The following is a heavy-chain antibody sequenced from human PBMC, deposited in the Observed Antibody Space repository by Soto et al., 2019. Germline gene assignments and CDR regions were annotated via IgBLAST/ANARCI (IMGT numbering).Heavy chain of an antibody. V-gene: IGHV1-18*01. D-gene: IGHD4-17*01. J-gene: IGHJ6*02. Sequence: QVQLVQSGAEVKKPGASVKVSCKASGYTFTSYGISWVRQAPGQGLEWMGWISAYNGNTNYAQKLQGRVTMTTDTSTSTAYMELRSLRSDDTAVYYCAGIDYGDSLPENYYYYGMDVWGQGTTVTVSS. CDR3: AGIDYGDSLPENYYYYGMDV. CDR1: GYTFTSYG. CDR2: ISAYNGNT.